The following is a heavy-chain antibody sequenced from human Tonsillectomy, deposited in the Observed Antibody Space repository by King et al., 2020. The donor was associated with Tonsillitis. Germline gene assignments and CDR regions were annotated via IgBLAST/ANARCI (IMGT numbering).Heavy chain of an antibody. CDR1: NDSISSGGYY. Sequence: VQLQESGPGLVKPSQTLSLTCTVSNDSISSGGYYWTWIRQHPGKGLEWIGYIYYNGNSYYNPSLKSRVTISVDSSKNQFSLRLSSVTAADTAVYYCAGSSLRFFDWPYDAFDIWGQGTMVTVSS. D-gene: IGHD3-9*01. V-gene: IGHV4-31*03. J-gene: IGHJ3*02. CDR3: AGSSLRFFDWPYDAFDI. CDR2: IYYNGNS.